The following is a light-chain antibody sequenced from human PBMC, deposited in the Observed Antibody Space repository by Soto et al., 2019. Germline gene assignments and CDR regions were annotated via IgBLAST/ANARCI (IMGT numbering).Light chain of an antibody. V-gene: IGKV1-5*01. CDR3: QQYNNWPPLT. CDR2: DAS. Sequence: DIQMTQSPSTLSASVGDRVTITCRASQSISSWLAWYQQKPGKAPKLLIYDASSLESGVPSRFSGSGSGTEFTLTISSLQPDDFAVYYCQQYNNWPPLTFGGGTKVDI. CDR1: QSISSW. J-gene: IGKJ4*01.